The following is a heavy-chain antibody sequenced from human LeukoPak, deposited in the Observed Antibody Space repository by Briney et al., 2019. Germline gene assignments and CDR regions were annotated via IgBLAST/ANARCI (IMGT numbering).Heavy chain of an antibody. V-gene: IGHV1-2*02. CDR1: GYTFTGYY. J-gene: IGHJ5*02. D-gene: IGHD2-21*02. CDR3: ARTYCGGDCYSSRGWFDT. Sequence: EASVKVSCKASGYTFTGYYMHWVRQAPGQGLEWMGWINPNSGGTNYAQKFQGKVTITADRSTSTAYMELSSLRSEDTAVYYCARTYCGGDCYSSRGWFDTWGQGTLVTVSS. CDR2: INPNSGGT.